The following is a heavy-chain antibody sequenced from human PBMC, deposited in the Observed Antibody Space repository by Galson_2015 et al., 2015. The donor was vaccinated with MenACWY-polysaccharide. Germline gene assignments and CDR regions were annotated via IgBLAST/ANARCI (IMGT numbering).Heavy chain of an antibody. J-gene: IGHJ4*02. CDR2: IGGSGSNT. D-gene: IGHD2-2*01. Sequence: YAMSWVRQAPGKGLEWVSTIGGSGSNTHYADSVKGRFTISRDNSKNTLSLQMNSLRAEDTAVYYCARVRYSTGKYQFDYWGQGTLVAVSS. CDR3: ARVRYSTGKYQFDY. CDR1: YA. V-gene: IGHV3-23*01.